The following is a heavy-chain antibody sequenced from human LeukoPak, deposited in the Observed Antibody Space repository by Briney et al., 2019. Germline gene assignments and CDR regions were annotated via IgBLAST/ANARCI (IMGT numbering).Heavy chain of an antibody. CDR3: ARDPGSSWYQDY. J-gene: IGHJ4*02. D-gene: IGHD6-13*01. CDR1: GFTFSSYS. V-gene: IGHV3-21*01. CDR2: ISSSSSYI. Sequence: GGALRLSCAASGFTFSSYSRNWGRQAPGKGLEWGSSISSSSSYIYYADSVKGRFTISRDNAKNSLYLQMNSLRAEDTAVYCCARDPGSSWYQDYWGQGTLVTASS.